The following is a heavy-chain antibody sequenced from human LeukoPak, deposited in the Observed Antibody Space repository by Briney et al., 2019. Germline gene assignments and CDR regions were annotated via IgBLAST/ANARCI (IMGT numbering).Heavy chain of an antibody. CDR2: IKQDGSEK. J-gene: IGHJ4*02. CDR3: ARDLQYYGSGSPFDY. CDR1: GFTFSSYW. D-gene: IGHD3-10*01. V-gene: IGHV3-7*01. Sequence: PGGSLRLSCAASGFTFSSYWMSWVRQAPGKGLEWVANIKQDGSEKYYVGSVKGRFTISRDNAKNSLYLQMNSLRAEDTAVYYCARDLQYYGSGSPFDYWGQGTLVTVSS.